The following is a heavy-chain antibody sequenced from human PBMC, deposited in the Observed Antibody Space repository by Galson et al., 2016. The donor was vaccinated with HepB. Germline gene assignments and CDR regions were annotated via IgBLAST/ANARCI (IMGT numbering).Heavy chain of an antibody. CDR2: ISGDGSST. CDR3: VRDKVTPCTNWFDS. J-gene: IGHJ5*01. D-gene: IGHD4-11*01. Sequence: SLRLSCAASGFTFSSYWMHWVRQAPGEGLVWVSHISGDGSSTHYGDSVKGRFTVSRDNTKNTLYLQMNSLRAEDTAVYYCVRDKVTPCTNWFDSWGQGTLVTVSS. CDR1: GFTFSSYW. V-gene: IGHV3-74*01.